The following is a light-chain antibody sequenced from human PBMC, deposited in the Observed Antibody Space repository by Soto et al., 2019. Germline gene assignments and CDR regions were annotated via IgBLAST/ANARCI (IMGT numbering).Light chain of an antibody. CDR2: DAS. CDR1: QNIRSY. Sequence: EIVLTQSPATLSLSPGERATLSCRASQNIRSYLAWFQQKPGQAPRLLIYDASNRATGIPARFSGSGSGTDFTLTISRLEPENFAVYYCQQRSNWPPLTFGHGTRLEIK. J-gene: IGKJ5*01. V-gene: IGKV3-11*01. CDR3: QQRSNWPPLT.